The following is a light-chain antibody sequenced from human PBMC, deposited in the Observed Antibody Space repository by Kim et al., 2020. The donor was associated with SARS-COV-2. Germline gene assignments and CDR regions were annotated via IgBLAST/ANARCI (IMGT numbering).Light chain of an antibody. J-gene: IGKJ4*01. CDR3: QQHGSSEVT. CDR2: GAS. CDR1: QSVSNSY. Sequence: SPGERATRSCRASQSVSNSYITWYQQKPGQAPRLLIYGASTRASGTPDRFSGSGSGTDFTLTISRLEPEDFAVYYCQQHGSSEVTFGGGTKVEIK. V-gene: IGKV3-20*01.